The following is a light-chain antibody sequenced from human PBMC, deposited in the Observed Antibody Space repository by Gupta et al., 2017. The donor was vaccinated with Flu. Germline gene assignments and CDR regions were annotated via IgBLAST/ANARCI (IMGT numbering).Light chain of an antibody. CDR1: SSNIGAGYD. V-gene: IGLV1-40*01. CDR2: SNT. Sequence: QSVLAQPPSVSGAPGQRVTIPCTGSSSNIGAGYDVHWYQQLPGTAPKLLIYSNTNRPSGVPDRFSGSKSGTSASLAITGLQAGDEADYYCQSYDSSLSGYYVFGTGTKVTVL. J-gene: IGLJ1*01. CDR3: QSYDSSLSGYYV.